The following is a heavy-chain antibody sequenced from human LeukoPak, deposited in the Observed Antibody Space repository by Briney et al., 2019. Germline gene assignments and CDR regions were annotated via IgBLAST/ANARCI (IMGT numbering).Heavy chain of an antibody. CDR2: INIDGRNT. V-gene: IGHV3-74*01. J-gene: IGHJ4*02. Sequence: GGSLRLSCAASGSTSKIYWMHWVRQAPGKGLVWVSHINIDGRNTRYADSVKGRFTISRDNAKNSLYLQMNSLRAADTAVYYCARILGNCNGGGCASAAGWGQGTLVIVSS. CDR1: GSTSKIYW. D-gene: IGHD2-15*01. CDR3: ARILGNCNGGGCASAAG.